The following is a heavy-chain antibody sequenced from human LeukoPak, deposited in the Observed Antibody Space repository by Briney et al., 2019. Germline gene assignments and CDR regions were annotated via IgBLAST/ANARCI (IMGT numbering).Heavy chain of an antibody. V-gene: IGHV4-34*01. Sequence: SETLSPTCAVYGGSFSGYYWSWIRQPPGKGLEWIGEINHSGSTNYNPSLKSRVTISVDTSKNQFSLKLSSVTAADTAVYYCARRVYRYNWFDPWGQGTLVTVSS. CDR3: ARRVYRYNWFDP. J-gene: IGHJ5*02. CDR2: INHSGST. D-gene: IGHD3-16*02. CDR1: GGSFSGYY.